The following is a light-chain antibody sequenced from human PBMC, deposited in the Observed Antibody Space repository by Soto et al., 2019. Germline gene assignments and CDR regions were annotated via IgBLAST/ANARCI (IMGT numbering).Light chain of an antibody. CDR1: QSVSSS. Sequence: EIAITTSPATLSVSPGALASPSCRASQSVSSSLACYQQTPGQPPRLLIYGASTRATGIPAMFSGSGAGTECTLTISSLQSEDFAVYYCQQYNNWPRTFGQGTKVEIK. V-gene: IGKV3-15*01. CDR2: GAS. J-gene: IGKJ1*01. CDR3: QQYNNWPRT.